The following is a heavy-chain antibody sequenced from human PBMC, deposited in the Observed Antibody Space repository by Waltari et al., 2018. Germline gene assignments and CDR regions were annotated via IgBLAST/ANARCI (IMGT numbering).Heavy chain of an antibody. CDR3: AKVGGYPATDREFDY. CDR1: GFTFNNYA. Sequence: QVRLEESGGGVVQPGRSLRLSCAASGFTFNNYAIHWVRQAPGKGLEWVALVSDDGNSEYYGDSVKGRFTIYRDNSKNTLYLQMNSLRPDDTALYYCAKVGGYPATDREFDYWGQGTLVTVSS. V-gene: IGHV3-30*01. D-gene: IGHD3-16*01. J-gene: IGHJ4*02. CDR2: VSDDGNSE.